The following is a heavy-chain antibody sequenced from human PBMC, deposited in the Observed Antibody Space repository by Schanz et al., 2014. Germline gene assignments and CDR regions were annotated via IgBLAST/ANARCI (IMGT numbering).Heavy chain of an antibody. D-gene: IGHD1-7*01. Sequence: QVPLQQWGAGLLKPSETLSLTCAFSGGSFSGYWWTWVRQPPGRGLEWIGEVNHIGYTNYNPSLTSRVTISVDRSKTQFSLRLSSLTAADTAAYYCATWSGTRLFDNWGQGTPVTVSS. V-gene: IGHV4-34*01. CDR3: ATWSGTRLFDN. CDR1: GGSFSGYW. J-gene: IGHJ4*02. CDR2: VNHIGYT.